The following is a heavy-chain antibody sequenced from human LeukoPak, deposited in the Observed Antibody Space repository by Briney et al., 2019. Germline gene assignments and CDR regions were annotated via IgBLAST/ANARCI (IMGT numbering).Heavy chain of an antibody. CDR3: ASTLKQKGNDY. CDR1: GFTFSSYE. CDR2: ISSSGSTI. D-gene: IGHD2/OR15-2a*01. J-gene: IGHJ4*02. Sequence: GGSLRLSCAASGFTFSSYEMNWVRQAPGKGLEWVSYISSSGSTIYYADSVKGRFTISRDNAKNSLYLQMNSLRAEDTAVYYCASTLKQKGNDYWGQGTLVTVSS. V-gene: IGHV3-48*03.